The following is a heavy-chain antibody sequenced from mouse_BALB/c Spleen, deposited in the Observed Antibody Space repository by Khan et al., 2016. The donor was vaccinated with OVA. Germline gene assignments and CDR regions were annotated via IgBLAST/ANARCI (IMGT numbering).Heavy chain of an antibody. V-gene: IGHV9-3-1*01. CDR3: ARPPYFSYTLDY. CDR2: INTYTGEP. Sequence: QFQLVQSGPELKKPGETVKISCKASGYTFTNYGMNWVKQSPGKALKWMGWINTYTGEPTYADDFKGRFAFSLETSASTAYLQINNLKNEDTATYYCARPPYFSYTLDYWGQGTSVTVSS. D-gene: IGHD2-10*01. J-gene: IGHJ4*01. CDR1: GYTFTNYG.